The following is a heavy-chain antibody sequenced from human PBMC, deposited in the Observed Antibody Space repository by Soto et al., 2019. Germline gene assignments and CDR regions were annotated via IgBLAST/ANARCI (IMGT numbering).Heavy chain of an antibody. CDR2: IYYSGST. V-gene: IGHV4-39*01. CDR1: GGSISSSSYY. D-gene: IGHD3-22*01. Sequence: SETLSLTCTVSGGSISSSSYYWGWIRQPPGKGLEWIGSIYYSGSTYYNPSLKSRVTISVDTSKNQFSLKLSSVTAADTAVYYCATSLGRRLTLDYYDSSGYYFSTYYFDYWGQGTLVTVSS. CDR3: ATSLGRRLTLDYYDSSGYYFSTYYFDY. J-gene: IGHJ4*02.